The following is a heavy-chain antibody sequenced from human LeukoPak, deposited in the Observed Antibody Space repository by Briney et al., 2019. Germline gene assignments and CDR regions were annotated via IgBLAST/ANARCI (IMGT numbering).Heavy chain of an antibody. Sequence: GESLRLSCAASGFTFSNDWMSWVRQAPGKGLEWVGRIKSKTDGGTTDYAAPVKGRFTISRDDSKNTLYLQMNSLKTEDTAVYYCTARNWNDLDPFDYWGQGTLVTVSS. D-gene: IGHD1-1*01. J-gene: IGHJ4*02. CDR1: GFTFSNDW. CDR3: TARNWNDLDPFDY. CDR2: IKSKTDGGTT. V-gene: IGHV3-15*01.